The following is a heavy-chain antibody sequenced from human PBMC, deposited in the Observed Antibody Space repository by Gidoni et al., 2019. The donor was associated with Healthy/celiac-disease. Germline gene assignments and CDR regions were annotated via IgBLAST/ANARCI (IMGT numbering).Heavy chain of an antibody. J-gene: IGHJ4*02. CDR2: ISSSSSYI. D-gene: IGHD3-16*01. CDR1: SYS. V-gene: IGHV3-21*01. Sequence: SYSMNWVRQAPGKGLEWVSSISSSSSYIYYADSVKGRFTISRDNAKNSLYLQMNSLRAEDTAVYYCARGRLHLGELDYWGQGTLVTVSS. CDR3: ARGRLHLGELDY.